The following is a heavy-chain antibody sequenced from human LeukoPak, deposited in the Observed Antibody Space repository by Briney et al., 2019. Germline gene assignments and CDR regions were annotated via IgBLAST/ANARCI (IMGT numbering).Heavy chain of an antibody. V-gene: IGHV1-18*01. CDR1: GYTFTSYG. J-gene: IGHJ5*02. D-gene: IGHD1-20*01. CDR2: ISAYNGNT. CDR3: ARGAHNWNSRWDNWFDP. Sequence: GASVKVSCKASGYTFTSYGISWVRQAPGQGLEWMGWISAYNGNTNYAQKLQGRVTMTTDTSTSTAYMELRSLRSDDTAVYYCARGAHNWNSRWDNWFDPWGQGTLVTVSS.